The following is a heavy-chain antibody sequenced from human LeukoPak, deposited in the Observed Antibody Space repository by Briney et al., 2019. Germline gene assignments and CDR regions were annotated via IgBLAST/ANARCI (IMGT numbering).Heavy chain of an antibody. CDR1: GYNFNSYW. CDR2: IFPGDSDI. V-gene: IGHV5-51*01. D-gene: IGHD1-14*01. Sequence: GESLKISCAASGYNFNSYWIGWVRQMPGKGLEWMGIIFPGDSDITYSPSFEGQVTISADKSISTAYLQWRSLKAPDTAIYYCARRLGNRNTENWFDPWGQGTLVTVSS. J-gene: IGHJ5*02. CDR3: ARRLGNRNTENWFDP.